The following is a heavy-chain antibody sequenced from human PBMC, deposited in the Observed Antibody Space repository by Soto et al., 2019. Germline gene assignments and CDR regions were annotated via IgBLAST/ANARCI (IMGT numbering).Heavy chain of an antibody. CDR2: VNHSGST. V-gene: IGHV4-34*01. CDR1: GGSFSGYY. J-gene: IGHJ5*02. Sequence: PSETLSLTCAVYGGSFSGYYWSWIRQPPGKGLEWIGEVNHSGSTNYNPSLKSRVTISVDTSKNQFSLKLSSVTAADTAVYYCARGPITTNPRFDPQGPITRFTVSS. D-gene: IGHD3-22*01. CDR3: ARGPITTNPRFDP.